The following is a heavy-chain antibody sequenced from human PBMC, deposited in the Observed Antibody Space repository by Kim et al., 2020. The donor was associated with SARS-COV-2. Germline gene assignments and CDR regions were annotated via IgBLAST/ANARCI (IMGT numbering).Heavy chain of an antibody. V-gene: IGHV3-74*01. J-gene: IGHJ6*04. CDR2: ISSDGSSK. CDR3: ARDPNYGMDV. Sequence: GGSLRLSCAASGFTFSSYGMHWVRQAPGKGLEWVARISSDGSSKYYADSVKGRFTISRDNAKNTLYLQMNSMRAEDTAVYYCARDPNYGMDVWGKGTPVTVSP. CDR1: GFTFSSYG.